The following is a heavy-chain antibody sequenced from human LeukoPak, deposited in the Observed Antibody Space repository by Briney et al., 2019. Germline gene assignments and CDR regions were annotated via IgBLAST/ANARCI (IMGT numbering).Heavy chain of an antibody. CDR2: IYSTGST. CDR3: ARGIADTYSFDS. V-gene: IGHV4-4*07. D-gene: IGHD6-13*01. J-gene: IGHJ4*02. Sequence: PSEPLSLTCTVSGGSINFYYWSWLRQPAGKGLEWIGRIYSTGSTNYSPSLKSRVTMSVDKSKNQFSLNLSSVTAADTAVYYCARGIADTYSFDSWGQGTLVTVSS. CDR1: GGSINFYY.